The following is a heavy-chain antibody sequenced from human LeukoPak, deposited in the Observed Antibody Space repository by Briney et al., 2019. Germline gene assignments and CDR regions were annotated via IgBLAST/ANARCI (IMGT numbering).Heavy chain of an antibody. CDR2: ISSSGSTI. CDR1: GFTFSDYY. Sequence: GGSLRLSCAASGFTFSDYYMSWIRQAPGKGLEWVSYISSSGSTIYYADSVKGRFTISRDNAKNSLYLQMNSLRAEDTAVYYCARRVDSTKDYDFWSGSHPVQMNWGQGTLVTVSS. V-gene: IGHV3-11*04. CDR3: ARRVDSTKDYDFWSGSHPVQMN. J-gene: IGHJ4*02. D-gene: IGHD3-3*01.